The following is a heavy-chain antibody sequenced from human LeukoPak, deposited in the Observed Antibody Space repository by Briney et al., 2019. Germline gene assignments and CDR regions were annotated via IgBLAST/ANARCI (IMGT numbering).Heavy chain of an antibody. Sequence: PSETLSLTCTVSGGSISSGDYYWSWIRQPPGKGLERIGYIYYSGSTYYNPSLKSRVTISVDTSKNQFSLKLSSVTAADTAVCYCARGGKAAVRFDLWGRGTLVTVSS. V-gene: IGHV4-30-4*01. D-gene: IGHD2-15*01. CDR1: GGSISSGDYY. CDR2: IYYSGST. CDR3: ARGGKAAVRFDL. J-gene: IGHJ2*01.